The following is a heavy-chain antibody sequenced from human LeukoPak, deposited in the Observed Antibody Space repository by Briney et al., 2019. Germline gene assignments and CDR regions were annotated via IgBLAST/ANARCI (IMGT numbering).Heavy chain of an antibody. V-gene: IGHV3-23*01. D-gene: IGHD6-13*01. Sequence: GGSLRLSCAASGFTFSSYAMSWVRQVPGKGLEWVSVISSGGNIYYADSVKGRFTISRDNSKNTVYLQMNSLRAEDTAVYYCAREGAGVAAAGIGFDSWGQGTLVTVSS. CDR1: GFTFSSYA. J-gene: IGHJ4*02. CDR2: ISSGGNI. CDR3: AREGAGVAAAGIGFDS.